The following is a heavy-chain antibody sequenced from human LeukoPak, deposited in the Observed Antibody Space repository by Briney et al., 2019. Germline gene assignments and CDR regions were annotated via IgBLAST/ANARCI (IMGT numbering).Heavy chain of an antibody. J-gene: IGHJ1*01. CDR2: INSDETIS. V-gene: IGHV3-74*01. CDR1: GFTFSSYW. Sequence: GGSLRLSCAASGFTFSSYWMHWVRQVPNQGLMWVSRINSDETISEYVDSVNGRFTISRDDAKNTLYLQMNSLRVEDTAVYFCLYGGYFQHWGQGTLVTVSS. D-gene: IGHD3-16*01. CDR3: LYGGYFQH.